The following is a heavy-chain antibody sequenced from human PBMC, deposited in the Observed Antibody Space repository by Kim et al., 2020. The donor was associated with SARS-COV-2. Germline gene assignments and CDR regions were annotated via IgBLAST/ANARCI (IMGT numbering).Heavy chain of an antibody. CDR3: AADGSRGVATIGGYYYYGMDV. J-gene: IGHJ6*02. CDR1: GFTFTSSA. CDR2: IVVGSGNT. Sequence: SVKVSCKASGFTFTSSAMQWVRQARGQRLEWIGWIVVGSGNTKYAQKFQERVTITRDMSTSTAYMELSSLRSEDTAVYYCAADGSRGVATIGGYYYYGMDVWSQGTTVTVSS. D-gene: IGHD5-12*01. V-gene: IGHV1-58*02.